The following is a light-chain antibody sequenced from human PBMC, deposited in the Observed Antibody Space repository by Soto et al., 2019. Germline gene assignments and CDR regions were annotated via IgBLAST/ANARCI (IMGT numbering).Light chain of an antibody. Sequence: DIEMTQSPSSLSASVGDRVTITCRASQSISIYLNWYQQKPGKAPKLLIYAASSLQSGVPSRFSGSGSGTDFTLTISSLQPDDFATYYCQQYNTYSAFGQGTKVDIK. CDR2: AAS. CDR1: QSISIY. J-gene: IGKJ1*01. V-gene: IGKV1-39*01. CDR3: QQYNTYSA.